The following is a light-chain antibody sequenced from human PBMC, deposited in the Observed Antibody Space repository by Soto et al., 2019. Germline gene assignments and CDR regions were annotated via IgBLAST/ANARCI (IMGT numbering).Light chain of an antibody. CDR2: DAT. Sequence: VWAQSPSTLSLSPGQRATLSCRSTESVEFHLAWYQQKPGQAPRLVIYDATVRATGTPARFSGSGSGTAFTLTISSLEPEDFALYYCQQRSTWPTFGQGTLLAI. CDR1: ESVEFH. CDR3: QQRSTWPT. V-gene: IGKV3-11*01. J-gene: IGKJ5*01.